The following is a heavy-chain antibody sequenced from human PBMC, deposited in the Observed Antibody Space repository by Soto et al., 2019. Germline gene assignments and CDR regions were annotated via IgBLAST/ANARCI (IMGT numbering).Heavy chain of an antibody. CDR3: ARHSKKTVTPDY. J-gene: IGHJ4*02. D-gene: IGHD4-17*01. CDR2: IYYSGST. Sequence: QVQLQASGPGLVKPSETLSLTCTVSGGSISSYYWSWIRQPPGKGLEWIGYIYYSGSTNYNPSLKSRVTISVDTSNNQFSLKMSSVTAADTAVYYCARHSKKTVTPDYWGQGTLVTVSS. CDR1: GGSISSYY. V-gene: IGHV4-59*08.